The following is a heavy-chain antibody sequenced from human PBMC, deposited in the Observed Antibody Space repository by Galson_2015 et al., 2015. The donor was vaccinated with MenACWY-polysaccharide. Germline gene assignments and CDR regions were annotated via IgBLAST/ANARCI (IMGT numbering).Heavy chain of an antibody. CDR3: ARDRTYTHYLDY. CDR2: IKQDGSEK. Sequence: SLRLSCAASGFTFSNFWMSWVRQAPGKELEWVASIKQDGSEKYLVDSVKGRFTISRDNAENSLFLQMSSLRAEDTAVYYCARDRTYTHYLDYWGQGTLVTVSS. J-gene: IGHJ4*02. CDR1: GFTFSNFW. D-gene: IGHD1-1*01. V-gene: IGHV3-7*01.